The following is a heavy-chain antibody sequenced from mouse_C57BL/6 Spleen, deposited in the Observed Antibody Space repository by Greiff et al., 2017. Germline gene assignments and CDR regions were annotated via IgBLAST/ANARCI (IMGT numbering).Heavy chain of an antibody. Sequence: QVTLQLSGPGILQSSQTVSLTCSSSGFSLSTSGMGVSWIRHPSGKGLEWLAHTYWDDDKCNNPYQKSRLTISKDTSRNQVFHKITRGDTADTATYYCARRENYGDEEGGWFAYWGQGTLVTVSA. V-gene: IGHV8-12*01. D-gene: IGHD2-13*01. J-gene: IGHJ3*01. CDR2: TYWDDDK. CDR1: GFSLSTSGMG. CDR3: ARRENYGDEEGGWFAY.